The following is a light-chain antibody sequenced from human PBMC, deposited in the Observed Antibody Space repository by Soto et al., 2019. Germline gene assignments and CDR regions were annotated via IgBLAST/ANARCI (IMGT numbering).Light chain of an antibody. CDR1: QSVSSY. CDR3: QQYYDWPIT. Sequence: EIVWTQSPATLSLSPGERATLSCRASQSVSSYLAWYQQKPGQAPRLLIYDASNRATGIPARFSGSGSGTDFTLTISSLQSEDFAIYYCQQYYDWPITFGQGTRLEIK. J-gene: IGKJ5*01. CDR2: DAS. V-gene: IGKV3-11*01.